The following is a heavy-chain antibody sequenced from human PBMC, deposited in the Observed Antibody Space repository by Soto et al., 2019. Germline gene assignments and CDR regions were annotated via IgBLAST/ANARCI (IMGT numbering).Heavy chain of an antibody. Sequence: QVQLVQSGAEVKKPGSSVKVSCKAAGGTFSSYAISWVRQAPGQGLEWMGGIIPISGTANYAQKLQGRVTLAAAHSTSTSYMELSSLRSEDTAVYYCARSQGSSTSLEIYYYYYYGMDVWGQGTTVTVSS. V-gene: IGHV1-69*01. CDR1: GGTFSSYA. CDR3: ARSQGSSTSLEIYYYYYYGMDV. CDR2: IIPISGTA. D-gene: IGHD2-2*01. J-gene: IGHJ6*02.